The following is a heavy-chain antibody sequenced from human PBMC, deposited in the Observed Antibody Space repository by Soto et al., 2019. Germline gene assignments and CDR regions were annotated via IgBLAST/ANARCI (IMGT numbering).Heavy chain of an antibody. CDR1: GFTFSDYY. CDR2: IRNKVNSYTT. D-gene: IGHD6-13*01. V-gene: IGHV3-72*01. CDR3: VRVRSSSRGLDALDM. Sequence: GSLILSCAASGFTFSDYYMDWVRQAPGKGLEWVGRIRNKVNSYTTEYAASVKGRFTISRDDSLNSLYLQMNSLKPEDTAVYWGVRVRSSSRGLDALDMWGQGTMVTVSS. J-gene: IGHJ3*02.